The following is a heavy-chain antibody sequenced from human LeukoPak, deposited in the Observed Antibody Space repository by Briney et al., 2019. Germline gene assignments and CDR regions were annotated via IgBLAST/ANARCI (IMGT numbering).Heavy chain of an antibody. V-gene: IGHV4-39*01. CDR3: ARLSGYSSGWYPKLSFDY. Sequence: PSETLSLTSTVSGGSISCSSCSLGCIRQPPGKGLKCIGSIYYTGSPYYNPSLNTRVTISVDTSKNQSSLKPSSVPAADTAVYYCARLSGYSSGWYPKLSFDYWGQGTLVTVSS. CDR1: GGSISCSSCS. J-gene: IGHJ4*02. CDR2: IYYTGSP. D-gene: IGHD6-19*01.